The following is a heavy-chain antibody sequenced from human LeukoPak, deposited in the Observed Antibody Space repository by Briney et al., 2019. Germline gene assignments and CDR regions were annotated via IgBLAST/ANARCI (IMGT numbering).Heavy chain of an antibody. CDR2: ISGGGGST. D-gene: IGHD3-10*01. V-gene: IGHV3-23*01. Sequence: GGSLRLSCAASGFTFSSYAMSWVRQAPGKGLEGGSAISGGGGSTYYADSVKGRFTISRDNSKNTLYLQMNSLRAEDTAVYYCASYYGSGSKFDPWGQGTLVTVSS. J-gene: IGHJ5*02. CDR3: ASYYGSGSKFDP. CDR1: GFTFSSYA.